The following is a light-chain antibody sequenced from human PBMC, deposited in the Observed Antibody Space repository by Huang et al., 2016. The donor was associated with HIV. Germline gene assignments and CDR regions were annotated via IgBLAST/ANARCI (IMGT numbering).Light chain of an antibody. J-gene: IGKJ2*01. CDR3: QQCHTYPYT. Sequence: DVQMTQSPSTLSASVGDRVTITCRASQSISNYLAWYQQTPGKAPKLLIYKASNFNGGVPSRVSGSGSGTEFTLTISSLQPDDFATYFCQQCHTYPYTFGQGTKLEIK. V-gene: IGKV1-5*03. CDR2: KAS. CDR1: QSISNY.